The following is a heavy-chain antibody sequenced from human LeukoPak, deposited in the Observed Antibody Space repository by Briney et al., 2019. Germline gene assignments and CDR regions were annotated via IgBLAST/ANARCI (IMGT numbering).Heavy chain of an antibody. Sequence: ASVKVSCKASGYTFSSYGFTWVRQAPGHGLEWMGWISAYNGNTNYAQKFQGWVTMTRDTSISTAYMELSRLRSDDTAVYYCARSWGIAVAKDYWGQGTLVTVSS. CDR1: GYTFSSYG. D-gene: IGHD6-19*01. V-gene: IGHV1-18*04. CDR2: ISAYNGNT. J-gene: IGHJ4*02. CDR3: ARSWGIAVAKDY.